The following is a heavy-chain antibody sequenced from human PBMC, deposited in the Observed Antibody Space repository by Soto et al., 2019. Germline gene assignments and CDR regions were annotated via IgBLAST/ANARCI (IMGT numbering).Heavy chain of an antibody. CDR2: IYSGGST. CDR1: GFTVSSNY. D-gene: IGHD4-17*01. V-gene: IGHV3-53*01. CDR3: ARTMTTVTTAWFDP. Sequence: EVQLVESGGGLIQPGGSLRLSCAASGFTVSSNYMSWVRQAPGKGLEWVSLIYSGGSTYYADSVKGRFTISRDNSKNTLYLQMNSLRVEDTAVYYCARTMTTVTTAWFDPWGQGTLVTVSS. J-gene: IGHJ5*02.